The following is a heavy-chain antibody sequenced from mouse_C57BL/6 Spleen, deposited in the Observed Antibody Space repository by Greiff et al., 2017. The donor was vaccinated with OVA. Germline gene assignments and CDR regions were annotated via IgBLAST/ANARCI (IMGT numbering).Heavy chain of an antibody. J-gene: IGHJ4*01. V-gene: IGHV5-4*01. CDR2: ISDGGSYT. CDR3: ARDHDDDGAMDY. D-gene: IGHD2-4*01. Sequence: EVQGVESGGGLVKPGGSLKLSCAASGFTFSSYAMSWVRQTPEKRLEWVATISDGGSYTYYPDHVQGRFTISRDNAKNNLYLQMSHLKSEDTAMYYCARDHDDDGAMDYWGQGTSVTVSS. CDR1: GFTFSSYA.